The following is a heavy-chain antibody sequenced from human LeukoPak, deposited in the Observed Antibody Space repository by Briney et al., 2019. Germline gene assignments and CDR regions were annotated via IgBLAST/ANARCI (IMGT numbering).Heavy chain of an antibody. CDR3: ARAGYTSSWYNPFFDY. CDR2: ISGNGGST. J-gene: IGHJ4*02. V-gene: IGHV3-64*01. Sequence: QPGGSLRLSCAASGFTFSNYAMDSVRQAPGKGLEYVSAISGNGGSTYYANSVKGRFTVSRDNSKNTLFLQMGSLRAEDMAVYYCARAGYTSSWYNPFFDYWGQGTLVTVSS. D-gene: IGHD6-13*01. CDR1: GFTFSNYA.